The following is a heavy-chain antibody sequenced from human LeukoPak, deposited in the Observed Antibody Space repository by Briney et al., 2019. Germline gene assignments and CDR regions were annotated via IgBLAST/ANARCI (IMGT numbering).Heavy chain of an antibody. CDR2: ISYDGSNK. J-gene: IGHJ6*02. V-gene: IGHV3-30*03. D-gene: IGHD3-22*01. CDR3: ARDWYRYYDSSGDLWDYYYGMDV. Sequence: PGRSLRLSCAASGFTFSSYGMHWVRQAPGKGLEWVAVISYDGSNKYYADSVKGRFTISRDNSKNTLYLQMNSLRAEDTAVYYCARDWYRYYDSSGDLWDYYYGMDVWGQGTTVTVSS. CDR1: GFTFSSYG.